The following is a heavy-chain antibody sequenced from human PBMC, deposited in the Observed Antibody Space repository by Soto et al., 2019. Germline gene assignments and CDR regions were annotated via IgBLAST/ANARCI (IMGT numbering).Heavy chain of an antibody. CDR3: AHLHANSGYDWRYDP. D-gene: IGHD5-12*01. CDR1: GFSLTNKGLG. V-gene: IGHV2-5*02. CDR2: IYWDDDK. J-gene: IGHJ5*02. Sequence: QITLKESGPPLVKPTQTLTLTCNFSGFSLTNKGLGLGWIRQPQRNALEWLGIIYWDDDKRYRPSLNNRLTITKDTSKNQVVLTMTNVDTVYTATYYCAHLHANSGYDWRYDPWGQGTLVTVSS.